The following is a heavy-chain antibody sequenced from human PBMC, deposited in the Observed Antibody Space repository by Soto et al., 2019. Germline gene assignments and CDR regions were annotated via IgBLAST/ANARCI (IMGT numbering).Heavy chain of an antibody. J-gene: IGHJ6*03. Sequence: SETLSLTCAVSSGSISSSNWWSWVRQPPGKGLEWIGEIYHSGSTNYNPSLKSRVTISVDKSKNQFSLKLSSVTAADTAVYYCARGKGDYGSGRSDLYYYYMDVWGKGTTVTVSS. V-gene: IGHV4-4*02. CDR1: SGSISSSNW. D-gene: IGHD3-10*01. CDR2: IYHSGST. CDR3: ARGKGDYGSGRSDLYYYYMDV.